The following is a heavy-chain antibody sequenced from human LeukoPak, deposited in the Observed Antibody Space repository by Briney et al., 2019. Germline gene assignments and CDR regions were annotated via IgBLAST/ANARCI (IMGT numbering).Heavy chain of an antibody. CDR1: GFTVTSNY. CDR2: ISSSSSYI. CDR3: ARIAVAVNFDY. V-gene: IGHV3-21*01. J-gene: IGHJ4*02. D-gene: IGHD6-19*01. Sequence: PGGSLRLSCAASGFTVTSNYMSWVRQAPGKGLEWVSSISSSSSYIYYADSVKGRFTISRDNAKNSLYLQMNSLRAEDTAVYYCARIAVAVNFDYWGQGTLVTVSS.